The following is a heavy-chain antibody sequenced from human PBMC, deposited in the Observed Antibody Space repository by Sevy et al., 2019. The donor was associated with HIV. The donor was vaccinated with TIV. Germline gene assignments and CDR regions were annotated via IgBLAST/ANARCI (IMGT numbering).Heavy chain of an antibody. V-gene: IGHV3-7*01. CDR1: GFTFSGYW. CDR3: ARESAGGFDY. J-gene: IGHJ4*02. Sequence: GGSLRLSCAASGFTFSGYWMSWVRQVPGKGLQWVANINQDGCKNEFVDSVKGRFTISRDNPKNSVYLQMNSLRAEDTAVYYCARESAGGFDYWGQGTLVTVSS. D-gene: IGHD2-15*01. CDR2: INQDGCKN.